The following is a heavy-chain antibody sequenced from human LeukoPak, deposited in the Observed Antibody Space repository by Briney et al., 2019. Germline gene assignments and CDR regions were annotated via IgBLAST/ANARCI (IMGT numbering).Heavy chain of an antibody. CDR1: GGSISSGDYY. D-gene: IGHD2-21*02. CDR3: ARLGSLVEVVTAIDAFDI. J-gene: IGHJ3*02. Sequence: SETLSLTCTVSGGSISSGDYYWSWIRQPPGKGLEWIGYIYYSGSTYYNPPLKSRVTISVDTSKNQFSLKLSSVTAADTAVYYCARLGSLVEVVTAIDAFDIWGQGTMVTVSS. CDR2: IYYSGST. V-gene: IGHV4-30-4*01.